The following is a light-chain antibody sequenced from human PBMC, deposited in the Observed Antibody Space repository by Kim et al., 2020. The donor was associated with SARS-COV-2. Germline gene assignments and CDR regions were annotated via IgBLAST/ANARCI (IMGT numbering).Light chain of an antibody. V-gene: IGKV1-33*01. J-gene: IGKJ5*01. CDR2: DVS. CDR3: QQNDDFPIT. CDR1: QVIRKF. Sequence: SSVGDRVTISCRATQVIRKFLNWYPQRPGDAPKLLIYDVSNLQTGVPSRFSGSGYGTEFTLTISSLQPEDFATYYCQQNDDFPITFGQGTRLEIK.